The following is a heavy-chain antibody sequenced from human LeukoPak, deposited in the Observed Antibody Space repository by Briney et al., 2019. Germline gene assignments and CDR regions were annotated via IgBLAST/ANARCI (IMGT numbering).Heavy chain of an antibody. CDR2: ISYDGSNK. CDR3: AKHLRDHYDSNPYNWFDP. J-gene: IGHJ5*02. D-gene: IGHD3-22*01. Sequence: PGGSLRLSCAASGFTFSSYGMHWVRQAPGKGLEWVAVISYDGSNKYYADSVKGRFTISRDNSKNTLYLQMNSLRAEDTAVYYCAKHLRDHYDSNPYNWFDPWGQGTLVTVSS. CDR1: GFTFSSYG. V-gene: IGHV3-30*18.